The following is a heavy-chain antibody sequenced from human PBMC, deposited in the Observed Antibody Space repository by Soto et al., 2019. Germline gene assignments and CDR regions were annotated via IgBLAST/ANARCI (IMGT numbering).Heavy chain of an antibody. D-gene: IGHD3-10*01. V-gene: IGHV3-30*03. CDR3: VVAHSGSYCFDY. Sequence: GSLRLSCAASGFTFSSYGMHWVRQAPGKGLEWVAVISYDGSNKYYADSVKGRFTISRDNSKNTLYLQVNSLRAEDTAAYYCVVAHSGSYCFDYWGPGTLVTVSS. CDR1: GFTFSSYG. CDR2: ISYDGSNK. J-gene: IGHJ4*02.